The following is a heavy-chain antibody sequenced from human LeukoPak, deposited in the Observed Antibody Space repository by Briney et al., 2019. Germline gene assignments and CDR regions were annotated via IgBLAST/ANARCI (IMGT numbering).Heavy chain of an antibody. D-gene: IGHD2-15*01. CDR1: GYTFTGYY. V-gene: IGHV1-2*02. J-gene: IGHJ6*03. CDR2: INPNSGGT. CDR3: ARAAVVVAATGYYYYYYYMDV. Sequence: APVTVSCKASGYTFTGYYMHWVRQAPGQGLEWMGWINPNSGGTNYAQKFQGRVTMTRDTSISTAYMELSRLRSDDTAVYYCARAAVVVAATGYYYYYYYMDVWGKGTTVTISS.